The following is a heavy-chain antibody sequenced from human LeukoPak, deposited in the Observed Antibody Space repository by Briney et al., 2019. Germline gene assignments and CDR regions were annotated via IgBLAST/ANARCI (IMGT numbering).Heavy chain of an antibody. D-gene: IGHD3-10*01. J-gene: IGHJ4*02. V-gene: IGHV4-34*01. Sequence: PSETLSLTCAVYGGSFSGYYWSWIRQPPGKGLEWIGEINHSGSTNYNPSLKSRVTISVDTSKNQFSLKLSSVTAADTAMYYCADAYGSGSYDYWGQGTLVTVSS. CDR1: GGSFSGYY. CDR2: INHSGST. CDR3: ADAYGSGSYDY.